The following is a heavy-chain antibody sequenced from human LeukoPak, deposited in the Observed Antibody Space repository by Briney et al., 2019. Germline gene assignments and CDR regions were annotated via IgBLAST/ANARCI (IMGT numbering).Heavy chain of an antibody. V-gene: IGHV4-39*07. D-gene: IGHD3-10*01. J-gene: IGHJ4*02. Sequence: SETLSHTCTVSGGSISSSSYYWGWIRQPPGKGLEWIGSIYYSGSTYYNPSLKSRVTISVDTSKNQFSLKLSSVTAADTAVYYCARDLWGSGIDNWGQGTLVTVSS. CDR2: IYYSGST. CDR3: ARDLWGSGIDN. CDR1: GGSISSSSYY.